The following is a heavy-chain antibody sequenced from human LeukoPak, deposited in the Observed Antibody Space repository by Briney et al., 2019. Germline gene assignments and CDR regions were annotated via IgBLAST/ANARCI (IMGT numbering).Heavy chain of an antibody. CDR2: ISYDGSNK. J-gene: IGHJ3*01. V-gene: IGHV3-30-3*01. CDR1: GFTFSSYA. Sequence: GRSLRLSCAASGFTFSSYAMHWVRQAPGKGLHWVAVISYDGSNKYYADSVKGRFTISRDNSKNTLYLQLNSLRPEDTALYYCARDGYCSSTGCSAYFFDSWGQGTMVTVSS. CDR3: ARDGYCSSTGCSAYFFDS. D-gene: IGHD2-2*03.